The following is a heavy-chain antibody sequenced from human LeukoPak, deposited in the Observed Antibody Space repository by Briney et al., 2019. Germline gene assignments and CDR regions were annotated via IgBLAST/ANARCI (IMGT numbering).Heavy chain of an antibody. Sequence: NPSETLSLTSTVSGGSISSSSHYWGWIRQPPGKGLEWIGSIYYSGSTYYNPSLKSRVIISVDTSKNQFSLKLSSVTAADTAVYYCARRDTAMVAIGAAFDIWGQGTMVTVSS. CDR3: ARRDTAMVAIGAAFDI. V-gene: IGHV4-39*01. CDR1: GGSISSSSHY. J-gene: IGHJ3*02. CDR2: IYYSGST. D-gene: IGHD5-18*01.